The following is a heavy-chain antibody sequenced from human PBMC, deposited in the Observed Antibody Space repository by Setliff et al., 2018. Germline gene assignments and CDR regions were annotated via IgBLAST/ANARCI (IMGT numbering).Heavy chain of an antibody. J-gene: IGHJ4*02. CDR1: GASISDYY. D-gene: IGHD3-16*01. Sequence: SETLSLTCTVSGASISDYYWTWIRQPAGKELEWIGRVSASGNTTNHPSLKSRLTMSVDTSKNQFSLKLTSVTAADTAVYYCRLWSHNYRNDYWGQGTLVTVSS. V-gene: IGHV4-4*07. CDR3: RLWSHNYRNDY. CDR2: VSASGNT.